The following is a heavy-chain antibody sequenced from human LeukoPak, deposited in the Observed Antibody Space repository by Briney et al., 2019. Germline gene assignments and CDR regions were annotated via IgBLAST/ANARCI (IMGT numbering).Heavy chain of an antibody. V-gene: IGHV4-34*01. J-gene: IGHJ3*02. CDR3: ARVEIGWEPRGAFDI. Sequence: SETLSLTCAVYGGSFSGYYWSWIRQPPGKGLEWIGEINDSGRTNYNPSLKSRVSTSVDTSKNQFSLKLSSVTAADTAVYYCARVEIGWEPRGAFDIWGQGTMVTVSS. D-gene: IGHD1-26*01. CDR2: INDSGRT. CDR1: GGSFSGYY.